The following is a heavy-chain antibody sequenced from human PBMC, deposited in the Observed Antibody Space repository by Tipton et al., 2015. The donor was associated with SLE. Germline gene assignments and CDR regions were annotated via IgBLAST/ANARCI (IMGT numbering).Heavy chain of an antibody. J-gene: IGHJ4*02. D-gene: IGHD3-9*01. V-gene: IGHV4-30-2*01. CDR3: ARDHRVNFDWILLDY. Sequence: TLSLTCTVSGDSINNYFGSWIRQPPGKGLQWIGFIDHFGDTYYNPSLKGRVTISGDRSKNQFSLTLASVTAADTAVYYCARDHRVNFDWILLDYWGQGALVTVSS. CDR1: GDSINNYF. CDR2: IDHFGDT.